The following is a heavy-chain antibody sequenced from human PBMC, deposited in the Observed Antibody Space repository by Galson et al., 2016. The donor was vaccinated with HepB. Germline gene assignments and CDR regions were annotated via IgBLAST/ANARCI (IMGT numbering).Heavy chain of an antibody. J-gene: IGHJ2*01. CDR1: GFSASRNH. CDR2: LFNDDNT. CDR3: AKAGSGWTAKARYCDI. Sequence: SLRLSCAASGFSASRNHMGWVRQAPGKGLEWVSVLFNDDNTSHGDSVRGRFTISRDNSKKTLYLQMNSLRAEDAAMYYCAKAGSGWTAKARYCDIWGRGTLVTVSS. V-gene: IGHV3-53*01. D-gene: IGHD6-19*01.